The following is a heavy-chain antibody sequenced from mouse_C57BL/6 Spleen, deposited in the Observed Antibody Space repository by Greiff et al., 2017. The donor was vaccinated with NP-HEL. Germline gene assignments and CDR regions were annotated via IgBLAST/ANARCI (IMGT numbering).Heavy chain of an antibody. Sequence: VQLQQSGAELARPGASVKLSCKASGYTFTSYGISWVKQRPGQGLEWIGEIYPRSGNTYYNEKFKGKATLTADKSSSTAYMELRSLTSEDSAVYFCARRGITTVVNFDVWGTGTTVTVSS. D-gene: IGHD1-1*01. CDR2: IYPRSGNT. CDR3: ARRGITTVVNFDV. CDR1: GYTFTSYG. J-gene: IGHJ1*03. V-gene: IGHV1-81*01.